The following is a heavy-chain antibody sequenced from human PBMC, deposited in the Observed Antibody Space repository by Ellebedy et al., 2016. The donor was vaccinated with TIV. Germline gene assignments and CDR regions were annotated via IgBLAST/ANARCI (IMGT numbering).Heavy chain of an antibody. CDR2: LYHSGST. CDR1: GYSINSGNY. J-gene: IGHJ4*02. V-gene: IGHV4-38-2*02. D-gene: IGHD6-19*01. CDR3: AGKGWLAN. Sequence: MPSETLSLTCTVSGYSINSGNYWVWIRQPPGKGLEWIWSLYHSGSTYYNPSLKSRVAISVDTSKNQFSLKLSSVTAADTAVYYCAGKGWLANWGQGTLVTVSS.